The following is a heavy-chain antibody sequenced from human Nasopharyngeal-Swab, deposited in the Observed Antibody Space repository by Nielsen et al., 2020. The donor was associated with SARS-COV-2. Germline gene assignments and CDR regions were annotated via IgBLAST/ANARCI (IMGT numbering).Heavy chain of an antibody. V-gene: IGHV3-7*03. CDR3: AREKLDFWSGYLDY. J-gene: IGHJ4*02. Sequence: VRQAPGKGLEWVANIKQDESEKYYVDSVKGRFTVSRDNAKKSLYLQMNSLRAEDTAVYYCAREKLDFWSGYLDYWGQGTLVTVSS. D-gene: IGHD3-3*01. CDR2: IKQDESEK.